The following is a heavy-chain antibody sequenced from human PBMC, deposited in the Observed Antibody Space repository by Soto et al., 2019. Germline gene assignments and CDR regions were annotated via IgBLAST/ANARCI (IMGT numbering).Heavy chain of an antibody. Sequence: ASVKVSCKASGYTFSCYPIRWVRQAPGHRLEWMGWINSGNGYTKYSQKFQARVSITRDTSASTAYMQLSSLRSEDTAVYYCVTLALGKFDYWGQGNLVTVSS. J-gene: IGHJ4*02. V-gene: IGHV1-3*01. CDR2: INSGNGYT. CDR3: VTLALGKFDY. CDR1: GYTFSCYP. D-gene: IGHD3-10*01.